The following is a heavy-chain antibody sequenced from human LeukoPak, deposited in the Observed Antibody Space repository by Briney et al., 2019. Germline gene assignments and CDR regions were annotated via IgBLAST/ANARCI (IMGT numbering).Heavy chain of an antibody. D-gene: IGHD1-26*01. CDR3: ARGYSGSRVFDY. Sequence: SETLSLTCTVSGGSISSSSYYWGWIRQPPGKGLEWIGSIYYSGSTYYNPSLKSRVTISVDTSKNQFSLKLSSVTAADTAVYYCARGYSGSRVFDYWGQGTLVTVSS. CDR2: IYYSGST. V-gene: IGHV4-39*07. CDR1: GGSISSSSYY. J-gene: IGHJ4*02.